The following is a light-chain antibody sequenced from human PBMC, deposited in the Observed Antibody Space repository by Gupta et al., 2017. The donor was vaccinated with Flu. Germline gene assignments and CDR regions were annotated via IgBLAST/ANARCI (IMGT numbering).Light chain of an antibody. Sequence: EIVMTQTPATLSLSLGERVTLSCRASQSVGSTLAWYEQKPGQAPRLLIFGASTRATGIPARFSGSGSGTEFTLTISSLQSEDFAVYYCQQYNKWPITFGQGTRLEIK. J-gene: IGKJ5*01. CDR3: QQYNKWPIT. CDR2: GAS. CDR1: QSVGST. V-gene: IGKV3-15*01.